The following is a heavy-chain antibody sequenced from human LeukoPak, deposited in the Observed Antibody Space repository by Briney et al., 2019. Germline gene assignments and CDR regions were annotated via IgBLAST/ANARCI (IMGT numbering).Heavy chain of an antibody. Sequence: GGSLRLSCAASGFTFSSYAMHWVRQAPGKGLEWVAVISYDGSNKYYADSVKGRFTISRDNSKNTLYLQMNSLRAEDTAVYYCARDRVGRSYLSLDAFDIWGQGTMVTVSS. D-gene: IGHD1-26*01. V-gene: IGHV3-30*04. CDR1: GFTFSSYA. CDR3: ARDRVGRSYLSLDAFDI. J-gene: IGHJ3*02. CDR2: ISYDGSNK.